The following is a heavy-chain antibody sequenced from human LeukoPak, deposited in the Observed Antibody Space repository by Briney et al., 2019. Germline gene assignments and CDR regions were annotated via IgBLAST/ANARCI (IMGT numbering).Heavy chain of an antibody. Sequence: GASVKVSCKASGYTFTTDYMNWVRQAPGPRLEWLRIINPSGGSTTYAKKFQGRVSMTRDTSTSTFYMELSSLRSEDTAVYYCAGDQVLDYGPFDYWGQGTLVTVSS. CDR1: GYTFTTDY. V-gene: IGHV1-46*01. CDR3: AGDQVLDYGPFDY. D-gene: IGHD4-17*01. CDR2: INPSGGST. J-gene: IGHJ4*02.